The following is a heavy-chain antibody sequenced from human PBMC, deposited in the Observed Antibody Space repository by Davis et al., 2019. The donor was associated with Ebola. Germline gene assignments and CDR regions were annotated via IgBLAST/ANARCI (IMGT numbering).Heavy chain of an antibody. CDR2: IDSSDSYT. D-gene: IGHD5-24*01. Sequence: KVSCKGSGYSFTSYWISWVRQMPGKGLEWMGRIDSSDSYTNYSPSFQGHVTISVDKSISTAYLQWSSLKASDTAKYYCARRGDGYNSYYFDEWGRGTLVTVSS. J-gene: IGHJ4*02. CDR1: GYSFTSYW. CDR3: ARRGDGYNSYYFDE. V-gene: IGHV5-10-1*01.